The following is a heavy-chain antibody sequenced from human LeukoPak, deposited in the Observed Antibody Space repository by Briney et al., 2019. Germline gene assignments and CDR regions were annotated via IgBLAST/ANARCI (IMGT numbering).Heavy chain of an antibody. Sequence: GGSLRLSCVASGFTSSGYWMSWVRQAPGKGLEWVADIKQDGSEKYYVDSVKGRFTISRDNAKNSLYLQMNSLRAEDTAVYSCARDIRDGASYYFDYWGQGTLVTVSS. CDR3: ARDIRDGASYYFDY. CDR1: GFTSSGYW. J-gene: IGHJ4*02. CDR2: IKQDGSEK. V-gene: IGHV3-7*03. D-gene: IGHD5-24*01.